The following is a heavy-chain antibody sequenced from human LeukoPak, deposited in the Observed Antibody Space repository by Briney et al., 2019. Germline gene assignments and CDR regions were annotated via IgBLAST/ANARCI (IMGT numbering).Heavy chain of an antibody. V-gene: IGHV3-23*01. J-gene: IGHJ4*02. CDR3: ARRDPRELLLEYYFDY. Sequence: GGSLRLSCAASGFTFGSYAMSWVRQAPGKGLEWVSGITGSGGSTYYADSVKGRFTISRDNSKNTLYLQMNSLRAEDTAVYYCARRDPRELLLEYYFDYWGQGTLVTVSS. CDR2: ITGSGGST. D-gene: IGHD2-15*01. CDR1: GFTFGSYA.